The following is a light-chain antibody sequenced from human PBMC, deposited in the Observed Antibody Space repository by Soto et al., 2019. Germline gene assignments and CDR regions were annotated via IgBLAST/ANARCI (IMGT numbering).Light chain of an antibody. Sequence: EIVMTQSPATLSVSPGERATLSCRASQSLYSNLAWYQQKPGQSPRLLIYATSTRATGIPARFSGSGSGTDLTLTISSLQSEDFALYYCQQYSKWPRTFGGGTKVEIK. V-gene: IGKV3-15*01. CDR2: ATS. CDR3: QQYSKWPRT. CDR1: QSLYSN. J-gene: IGKJ4*01.